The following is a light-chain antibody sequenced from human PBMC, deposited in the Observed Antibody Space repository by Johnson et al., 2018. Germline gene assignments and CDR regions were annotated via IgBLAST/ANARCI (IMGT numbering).Light chain of an antibody. CDR3: GTWDSSLSAGNV. J-gene: IGLJ1*01. CDR2: ENN. Sequence: QSVLTQPPSVSAAPGQKVTISCSGISSNIGNNYVSWYQQLPGTAPKLLIYENNKRPSGIPYRFSGSKSGTSATLGITGLQTGDEADYYCGTWDSSLSAGNVFGTGTKVTVL. CDR1: SSNIGNNY. V-gene: IGLV1-51*02.